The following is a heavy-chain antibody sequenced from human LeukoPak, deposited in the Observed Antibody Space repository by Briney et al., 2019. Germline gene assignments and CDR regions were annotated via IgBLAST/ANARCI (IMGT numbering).Heavy chain of an antibody. V-gene: IGHV3-74*01. CDR1: GFTFSSYW. CDR3: ARERDGSESPSDY. Sequence: GGSLRLSCAASGFTFSSYWMHWVRQAPGRGLVWVSRINSDGSSTSYADSVKGRFTISRDNAKNTLYLQMNSLRAEDTAVYYCARERDGSESPSDYWGQGTLVTVSS. J-gene: IGHJ4*02. CDR2: INSDGSST. D-gene: IGHD3-10*01.